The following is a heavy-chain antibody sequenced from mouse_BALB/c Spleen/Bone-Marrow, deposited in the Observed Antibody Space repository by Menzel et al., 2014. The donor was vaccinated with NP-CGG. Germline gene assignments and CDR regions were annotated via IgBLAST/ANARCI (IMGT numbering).Heavy chain of an antibody. Sequence: VQFQESGAELVKPGTSVKLSCKASGYTFTSYYIYWVKQRPGQGLKWIGEINPSNGGTNFNEKFKSMATLTVDKSSSTAYMQLSSLTSEDSAVYYCTRLSLLRGYFDYWGQGTTLTVSS. CDR2: INPSNGGT. CDR3: TRLSLLRGYFDY. CDR1: GYTFTSYY. V-gene: IGHV1S81*02. J-gene: IGHJ2*01. D-gene: IGHD1-2*01.